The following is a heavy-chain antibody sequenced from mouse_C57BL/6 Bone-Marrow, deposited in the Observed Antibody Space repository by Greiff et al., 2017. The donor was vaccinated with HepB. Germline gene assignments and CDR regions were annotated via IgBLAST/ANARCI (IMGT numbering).Heavy chain of an antibody. CDR2: IDPSDSYT. D-gene: IGHD3-1*01. CDR1: GYTFTSYW. J-gene: IGHJ4*01. CDR3: ARSGFDYYAMDY. V-gene: IGHV1-69*01. Sequence: QVQLQQPGAELVMPGASVKLSCKASGYTFTSYWMHWVKQRPGQGLEWIGEIDPSDSYTNDNQKFKGKSTLTVDKSSSTAYMQLSSLTSEDSAVYYCARSGFDYYAMDYWGQGTSVTVSS.